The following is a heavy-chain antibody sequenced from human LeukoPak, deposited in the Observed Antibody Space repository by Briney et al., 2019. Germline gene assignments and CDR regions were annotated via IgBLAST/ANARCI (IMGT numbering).Heavy chain of an antibody. CDR3: AKDRVRYCSSTSCYMANYFDY. J-gene: IGHJ4*02. CDR2: ISYDGSNK. CDR1: GFTFSSYG. D-gene: IGHD2-2*02. Sequence: GGSLRLSCAASGFTFSSYGMHWVRQAPGKGLEWVAVISYDGSNKYYADSVKGRFTISRDNSKNTLYLQMNSLRAEDTAVYYCAKDRVRYCSSTSCYMANYFDYWGQGTLVTVSS. V-gene: IGHV3-30*18.